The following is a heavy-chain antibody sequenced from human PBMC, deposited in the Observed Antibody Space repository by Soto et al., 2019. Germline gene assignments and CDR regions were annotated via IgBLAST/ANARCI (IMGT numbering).Heavy chain of an antibody. J-gene: IGHJ4*02. CDR3: AKDQWWELSFVAIDY. CDR1: GFTFSSYG. V-gene: IGHV3-30*18. D-gene: IGHD2-15*01. CDR2: ISYDGSNK. Sequence: QVQLVESGGGVVQPGRSLRLSCAASGFTFSSYGMHWVRQAPGKGLEWVAVISYDGSNKYYADSVKGRFTISRDNSKNTLYLQMNSLRAEDTAVYYCAKDQWWELSFVAIDYWGQGTLVTVSS.